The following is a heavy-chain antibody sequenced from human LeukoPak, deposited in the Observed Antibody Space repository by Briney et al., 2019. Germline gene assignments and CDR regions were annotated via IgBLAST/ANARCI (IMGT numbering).Heavy chain of an antibody. CDR1: GFTFSSYW. Sequence: GGSLRLSCAASGFTFSSYWMHWVRQAPGKGLVWVSRINSDGSSTSYADSVKGRFTISRDNARNSLYLQMNSLRAEDTAVYYCARARAEQLNYYYYYYYYMDVWGKGTTVTVSS. D-gene: IGHD6-6*01. CDR3: ARARAEQLNYYYYYYYYMDV. CDR2: INSDGSST. J-gene: IGHJ6*03. V-gene: IGHV3-74*01.